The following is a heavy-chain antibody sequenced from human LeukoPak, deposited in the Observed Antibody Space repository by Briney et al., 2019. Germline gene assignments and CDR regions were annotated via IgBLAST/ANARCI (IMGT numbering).Heavy chain of an antibody. V-gene: IGHV3-48*01. CDR3: ARPSGSYANFDH. CDR1: GFTFSSYS. CDR2: ITSTSSTI. Sequence: GGSLRLSCAASGFTFSSYSMNWVRRAPGKGLEWISHITSTSSTIYYADSVKGRFTISRDNAKNSLYLQMNSLRAEDTAVYYCARPSGSYANFDHWGQGTLVTVSS. D-gene: IGHD1-26*01. J-gene: IGHJ4*02.